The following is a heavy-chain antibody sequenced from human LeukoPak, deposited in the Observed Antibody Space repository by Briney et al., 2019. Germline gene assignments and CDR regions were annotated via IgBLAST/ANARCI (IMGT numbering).Heavy chain of an antibody. D-gene: IGHD3-22*01. Sequence: SGGSLRLSCAASGFTFSSYWMHWVRQAPGKGLVWVSRISSDGSSTDYADSVKGRFTISRGNAKNTLYLQMNSLRAEDTAVYYCASRIPYDSSSYWGQGTLVTVSS. CDR2: ISSDGSST. J-gene: IGHJ4*02. CDR1: GFTFSSYW. V-gene: IGHV3-74*01. CDR3: ASRIPYDSSSY.